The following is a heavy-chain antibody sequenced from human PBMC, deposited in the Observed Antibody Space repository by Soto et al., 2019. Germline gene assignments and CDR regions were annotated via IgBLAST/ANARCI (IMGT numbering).Heavy chain of an antibody. Sequence: QVQLVQSGAEVKKPGSSVKVSCEASGGTFSSYAIRWVRQAPGQGLEWMGGIIPIFGTANYAQKFQGRVTITADESTSTVYMELSSLRSEDTAVYYCARRLAAAGTDFDYWGQGTLVTVSS. D-gene: IGHD6-13*01. V-gene: IGHV1-69*12. CDR1: GGTFSSYA. CDR2: IIPIFGTA. CDR3: ARRLAAAGTDFDY. J-gene: IGHJ4*02.